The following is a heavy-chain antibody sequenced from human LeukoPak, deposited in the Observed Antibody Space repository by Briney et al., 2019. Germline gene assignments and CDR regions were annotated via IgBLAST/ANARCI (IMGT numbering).Heavy chain of an antibody. CDR1: GFTFSSYS. D-gene: IGHD2-2*01. J-gene: IGHJ4*02. V-gene: IGHV3-21*04. CDR2: ISSSSSYI. Sequence: GGSLRLSCAASGFTFSSYSMNWVRQAPGKGLEWVSSISSSSSYIYYADSVKGRFTISRDNSKNTLYLQMNSLRAEDTAVYYCAKDDCSSTSCSTDYFDYWGQGTLVTVSS. CDR3: AKDDCSSTSCSTDYFDY.